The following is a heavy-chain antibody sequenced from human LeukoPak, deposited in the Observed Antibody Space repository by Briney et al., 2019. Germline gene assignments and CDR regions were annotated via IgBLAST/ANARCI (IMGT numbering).Heavy chain of an antibody. CDR1: GFTFSSYS. Sequence: GGSLRLSCAASGFTFSSYSMNWVRQAPGKGLEWVSSISSSSSYIYYADFVKGRFTISRDNSKNTLYLQMNSLRAEGTAVYYCAKGGGWSWSYYYHYMDVWGKGTTVTISS. V-gene: IGHV3-21*04. CDR3: AKGGGWSWSYYYHYMDV. CDR2: ISSSSSYI. D-gene: IGHD3-10*01. J-gene: IGHJ6*03.